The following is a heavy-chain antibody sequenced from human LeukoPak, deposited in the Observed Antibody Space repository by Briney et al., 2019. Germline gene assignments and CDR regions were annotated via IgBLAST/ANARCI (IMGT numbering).Heavy chain of an antibody. J-gene: IGHJ6*03. CDR3: AKAVYSSSFGSYYYYMDV. V-gene: IGHV3-30-3*01. D-gene: IGHD6-6*01. CDR2: ISYDGSNK. CDR1: GFTFSSYA. Sequence: GRSLRLSCAASGFTFSSYAMHWVRQAPGKGLEWVAVISYDGSNKYYADSVKGRFTISRDNSKNTLYLQMNSLRAEDTAVYYCAKAVYSSSFGSYYYYMDVWGKGTTVTVSS.